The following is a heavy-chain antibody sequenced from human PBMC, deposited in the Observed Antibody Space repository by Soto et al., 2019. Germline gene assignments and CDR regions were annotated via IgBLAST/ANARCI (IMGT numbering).Heavy chain of an antibody. J-gene: IGHJ4*02. D-gene: IGHD4-17*01. CDR2: IIPIFGTA. CDR1: GYTFAVYY. V-gene: IGHV1-69*06. CDR3: ASFNYGHV. Sequence: SVKVSCKASGYTFAVYYIHWVRQVPGQGLEWMGGIIPIFGTANYAQKFQGRVTITADKSTSTAYMELSSLRSEDTAVYYCASFNYGHVWGQGTLVTVSS.